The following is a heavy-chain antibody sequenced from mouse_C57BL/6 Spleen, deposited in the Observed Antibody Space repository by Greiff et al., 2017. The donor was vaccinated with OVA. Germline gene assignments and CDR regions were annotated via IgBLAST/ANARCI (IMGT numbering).Heavy chain of an antibody. V-gene: IGHV1-53*01. CDR3: AREGLLRSYFDY. CDR1: GYTFTSYW. CDR2: INPSNGGT. Sequence: VQLQQPGTELVKPGASVKLSCKASGYTFTSYWMHWVKQRPGQGLEWIGNINPSNGGTNYNEKFKSKATLTVDKSSSTAYMQPSSLTSEDSAVYYCAREGLLRSYFDYWGQGTTLTVSS. J-gene: IGHJ2*01. D-gene: IGHD1-1*01.